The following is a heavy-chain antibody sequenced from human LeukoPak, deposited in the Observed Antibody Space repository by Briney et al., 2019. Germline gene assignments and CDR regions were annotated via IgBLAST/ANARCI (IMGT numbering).Heavy chain of an antibody. CDR3: ASLLPAAKGPVFDY. CDR1: GYTFTGYY. V-gene: IGHV1-2*02. CDR2: IIPKSGST. J-gene: IGHJ4*02. Sequence: ASVKVSCKASGYTFTGYYIHWVRQAPGQGLEWIAWIIPKSGSTNYAQKFQGRLTMTRDTSITTAYMELSSLRSEDTAVYYCASLLPAAKGPVFDYWGQGTLVTVSS. D-gene: IGHD2-2*01.